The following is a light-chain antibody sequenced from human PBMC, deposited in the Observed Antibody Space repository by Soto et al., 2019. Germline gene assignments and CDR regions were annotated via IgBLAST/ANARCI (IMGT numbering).Light chain of an antibody. CDR2: SSS. CDR1: QSISSS. CDR3: QQSYSTPQ. J-gene: IGKJ2*01. V-gene: IGKV1-39*01. Sequence: DIQMTQSPSSLSASVGDRVTITCRASQSISSSLNWYQHKPGKAPKVLIYSSSSLQSGVTSRFSGTGSGTDFTLTIRSLQPEDFATYYCQQSYSTPQFGQGTKLEIK.